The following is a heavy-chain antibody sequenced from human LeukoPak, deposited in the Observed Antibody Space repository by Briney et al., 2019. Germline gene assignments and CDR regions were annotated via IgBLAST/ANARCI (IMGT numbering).Heavy chain of an antibody. V-gene: IGHV1-8*02. Sequence: ASVKVSCKTSGYTFTDYYIHWVRQAPGQGLEWMGWMNPNSGNTGYAQKFQGRVTMTRNTSISTAYMELSSLRSEDTAVYYCARDGDYFDYWGQGTLVTVSS. CDR2: MNPNSGNT. CDR3: ARDGDYFDY. J-gene: IGHJ4*02. CDR1: GYTFTDYY. D-gene: IGHD3-10*01.